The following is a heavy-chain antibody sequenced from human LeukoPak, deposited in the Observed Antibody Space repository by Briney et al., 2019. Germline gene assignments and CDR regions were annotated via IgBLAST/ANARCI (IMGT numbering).Heavy chain of an antibody. Sequence: PSETLSLTCTDGSLDSPSYYWAWVRQPPGKGLEWIGSLYYNGNTYYNPSLQSRVTISVDTSKNQFSLKLSSVTAADTAVYYCARAPRLYNREIPDAFDIWGQGTMVTVSS. J-gene: IGHJ3*02. CDR2: LYYNGNT. D-gene: IGHD1-14*01. CDR1: GSLDSPSYY. CDR3: ARAPRLYNREIPDAFDI. V-gene: IGHV4-39*07.